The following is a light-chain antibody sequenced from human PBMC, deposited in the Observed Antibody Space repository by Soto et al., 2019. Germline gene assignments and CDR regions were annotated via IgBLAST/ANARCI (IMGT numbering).Light chain of an antibody. J-gene: IGLJ2*01. CDR1: SSDVGGYNY. CDR3: SSYAGSNNLV. V-gene: IGLV2-8*01. CDR2: EVS. Sequence: QSAPTQPPSASGSPGQSVTISCTGTSSDVGGYNYVSWYQQHPGKAPKLMIYEVSKRPSGVPDRFSGSKSGNTASLTVSRLQAEDEADYYCSSYAGSNNLVFGGGTKLTVL.